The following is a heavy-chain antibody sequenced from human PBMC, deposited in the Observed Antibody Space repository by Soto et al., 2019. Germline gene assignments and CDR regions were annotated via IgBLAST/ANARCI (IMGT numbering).Heavy chain of an antibody. CDR3: AASYGSGYRAFDY. V-gene: IGHV1-69*02. CDR2: INPIVSMS. J-gene: IGHJ4*02. D-gene: IGHD3-10*01. Sequence: QVQLVQSGTEVKKPGSSVKVSCKASGATFSFYTINWVRQAPGLGLEWVGRINPIVSMSNYAQKFQGRVSMTADKSTSTAYMERRGLRSGDTAMYFCAASYGSGYRAFDYWGQGALVIVSS. CDR1: GATFSFYT.